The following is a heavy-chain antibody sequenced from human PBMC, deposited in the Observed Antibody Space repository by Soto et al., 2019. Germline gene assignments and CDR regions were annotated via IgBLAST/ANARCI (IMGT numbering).Heavy chain of an antibody. CDR3: ARRSRYYDSSGYYGDAFDI. D-gene: IGHD3-22*01. J-gene: IGHJ3*02. CDR2: IYNSGGT. CDR1: GGSISSGGYY. Sequence: SETLSLTCTVSGGSISSGGYYWSWIRQHPGKGLEWIGYIYNSGGTYYNPSLKSRVTISVNTSKNQFSLKLSSVTAADTAVYYCARRSRYYDSSGYYGDAFDIWGQGTMVTVSS. V-gene: IGHV4-31*03.